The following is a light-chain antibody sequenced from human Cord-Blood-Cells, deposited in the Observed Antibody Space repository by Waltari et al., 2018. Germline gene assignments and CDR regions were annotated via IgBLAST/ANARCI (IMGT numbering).Light chain of an antibody. J-gene: IGKJ3*01. CDR2: GAS. CDR1: QSVISN. V-gene: IGKV3-15*01. CDR3: QQYNNWPFT. Sequence: EIVMTQSPANLSVSPGERATLSCRASQSVISNLVWYQQKPGQAPRLLIYGASTRATGIPARFSGSGSGTEFTLTISSLQSEDFAVYYCQQYNNWPFTFGPGTKVDIK.